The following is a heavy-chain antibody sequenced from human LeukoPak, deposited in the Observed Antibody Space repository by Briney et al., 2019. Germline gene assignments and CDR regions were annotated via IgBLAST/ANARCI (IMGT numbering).Heavy chain of an antibody. CDR2: ISSSSSYI. Sequence: GGSLRLSCVASGFTFSSYSINWVRQAPGKGLEWVSSISSSSSYIYYADSVKGRFTISRDNAKNSLYLQMNGLRAEDTAVYYCARSGGGPCDYWGQGTLVTVSS. D-gene: IGHD3-10*01. J-gene: IGHJ4*02. CDR3: ARSGGGPCDY. CDR1: GFTFSSYS. V-gene: IGHV3-21*01.